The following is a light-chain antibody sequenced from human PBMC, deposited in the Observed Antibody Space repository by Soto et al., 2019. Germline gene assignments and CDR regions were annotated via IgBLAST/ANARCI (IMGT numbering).Light chain of an antibody. J-gene: IGKJ1*01. CDR3: QQDYNLPWT. V-gene: IGKV3D-7*01. CDR2: GAS. CDR1: QFMSSNY. Sequence: EIVMTQSASTLSLSPGDRATLSCRASQFMSSNYLSWYQQKPGQAPRLLIYGASTRATGIPDRFSGSGSETDFTLTISSLQPEDFAVYYCQQDYNLPWTFGHGTKVDIK.